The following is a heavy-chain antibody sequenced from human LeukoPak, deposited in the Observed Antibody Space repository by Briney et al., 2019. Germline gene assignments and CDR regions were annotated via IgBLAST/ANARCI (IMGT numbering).Heavy chain of an antibody. CDR3: ARRALRGQTVRGGHHLGP. Sequence: PGGSLRLSCVASGFGMNWVRQAPGQGLEWVATISDDGLNTYYSDSVKGRFTISRDDSNNALSLEMTSLRSEDTAIYYCARRALRGQTVRGGHHLGPWGLGTLVAVSS. CDR2: ISDDGLNT. V-gene: IGHV3-30*03. D-gene: IGHD1-14*01. J-gene: IGHJ5*02. CDR1: GFG.